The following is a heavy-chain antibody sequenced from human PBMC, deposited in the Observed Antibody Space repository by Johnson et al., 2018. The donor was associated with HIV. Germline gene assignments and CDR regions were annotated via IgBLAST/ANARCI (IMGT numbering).Heavy chain of an antibody. CDR1: GFSFSDYG. J-gene: IGHJ3*02. D-gene: IGHD3-22*01. V-gene: IGHV3-30*03. CDR2: ISYDGDDK. Sequence: QVQLVESGGGVVQPGRSLRLSCAASGFSFSDYGIHWVRQAPGKGLEWVAVISYDGDDKHYADSVEGRFTISRDNSKNTLYVQMNSLRGEETAVYYCAGDTAEDSSCYYYWGDAFDIWGQGTMVTVSS. CDR3: AGDTAEDSSCYYYWGDAFDI.